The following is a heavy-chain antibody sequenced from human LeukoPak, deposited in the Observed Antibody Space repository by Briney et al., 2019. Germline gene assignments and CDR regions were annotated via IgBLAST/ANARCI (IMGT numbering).Heavy chain of an antibody. Sequence: GGSLRLSCAASGFTFSSYWMSWVRQAPGKGLEWVSYISSSGSTIYYADFVKGRFTISRDNAKNSLYLQMNSLRAEDTAVYYCAELGITMIGRVWGKGTTVTISS. CDR1: GFTFSSYW. CDR2: ISSSGSTI. V-gene: IGHV3-48*04. D-gene: IGHD3-10*02. CDR3: AELGITMIGRV. J-gene: IGHJ6*04.